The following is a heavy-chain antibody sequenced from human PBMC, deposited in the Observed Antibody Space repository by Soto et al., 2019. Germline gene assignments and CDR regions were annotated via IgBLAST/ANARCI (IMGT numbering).Heavy chain of an antibody. D-gene: IGHD6-19*01. CDR3: ARTGYSSGWYKAAFDI. V-gene: IGHV4-34*01. CDR2: INHSGST. CDR1: GGSFSGYY. Sequence: PXETLSLTCAVYGGSFSGYYWSWIRQPPGKGLEWIGEINHSGSTNYNPSLKSRVTISVDTSKNQFSLKLSSVTAADTAVYYCARTGYSSGWYKAAFDIWGQGTMVTVSS. J-gene: IGHJ3*02.